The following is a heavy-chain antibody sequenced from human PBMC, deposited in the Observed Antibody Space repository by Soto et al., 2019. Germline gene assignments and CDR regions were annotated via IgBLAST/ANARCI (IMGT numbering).Heavy chain of an antibody. CDR3: ASLYCSSTSCQIDY. Sequence: QVQLQESGPGLVKPSQTLSLTCTVSGGSISSGGYYWSWIRQHPGKGLEWIGYIYYSGSTYYNPSLQSRVTISVATSKNQFSLKLSSVTAADTAVYYCASLYCSSTSCQIDYWGQGTLVTVSS. V-gene: IGHV4-31*03. CDR1: GGSISSGGYY. J-gene: IGHJ4*02. D-gene: IGHD2-2*01. CDR2: IYYSGST.